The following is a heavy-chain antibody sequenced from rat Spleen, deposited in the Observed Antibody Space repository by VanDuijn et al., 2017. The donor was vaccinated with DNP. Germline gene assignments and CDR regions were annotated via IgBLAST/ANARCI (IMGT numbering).Heavy chain of an antibody. V-gene: IGHV5-7*01. CDR2: IRYDGSIT. D-gene: IGHD5-1*01. CDR3: ARRWEEDYFDY. J-gene: IGHJ3*01. Sequence: EVQLVESGGDSVQPGRSLKLSCAVSGFIFSDYDLAWVRQAPKKGLEWVATIRYDGSITYYRDSVKGRFTISRDKPKSTLYLQMGSLRSEDTATYYCARRWEEDYFDYWGQGTLVTVSS. CDR1: GFIFSDYD.